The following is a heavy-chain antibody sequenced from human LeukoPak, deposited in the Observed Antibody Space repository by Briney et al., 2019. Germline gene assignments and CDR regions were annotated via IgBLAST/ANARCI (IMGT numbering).Heavy chain of an antibody. Sequence: SETLSLTCAVYGGSFSGYYWSWIRQPPGKGLEWIGEINHSGSTNYNPSLKSRVTISVDTSKNQFSPKLSSVTAADTAVYYCARRRSGRGYSYATHFDYWGQGTLVTVSS. CDR1: GGSFSGYY. D-gene: IGHD5-18*01. CDR3: ARRRSGRGYSYATHFDY. V-gene: IGHV4-34*01. CDR2: INHSGST. J-gene: IGHJ4*02.